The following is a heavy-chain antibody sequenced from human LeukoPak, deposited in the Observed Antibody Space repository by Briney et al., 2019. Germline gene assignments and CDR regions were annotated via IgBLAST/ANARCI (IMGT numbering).Heavy chain of an antibody. V-gene: IGHV4-34*01. J-gene: IGHJ4*02. CDR3: ARRSSRYYGSRSYRKYYFDY. D-gene: IGHD3-10*01. Sequence: SETLSLTCAVYGGSFSDYYWTWIRQPPGKGLEWIGEINHSRNTNYNPSLNSRVTISVDTSKNQFSLKLSSVTAADTAVYYCARRSSRYYGSRSYRKYYFDYWGQGTLVTVSS. CDR1: GGSFSDYY. CDR2: INHSRNT.